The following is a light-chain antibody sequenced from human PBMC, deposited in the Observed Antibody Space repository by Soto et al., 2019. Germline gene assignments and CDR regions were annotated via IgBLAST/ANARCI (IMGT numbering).Light chain of an antibody. CDR3: QQYGSSPPLT. V-gene: IGKV3-20*01. CDR2: GAS. J-gene: IGKJ4*01. Sequence: ETVLTQSPGTLSLSPGERATLSCRASQSVSSSYLAWYQQKPGQAPRLLIYGASSRATGIPDRFSGSGSGTDFTLTISRLEPEDFAVYYCQQYGSSPPLTFGGGPK. CDR1: QSVSSSY.